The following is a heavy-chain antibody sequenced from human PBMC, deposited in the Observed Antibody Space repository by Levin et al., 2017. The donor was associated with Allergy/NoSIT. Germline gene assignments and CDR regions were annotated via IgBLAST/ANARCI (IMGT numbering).Heavy chain of an antibody. V-gene: IGHV3-30*18. CDR3: AKDSSSWTYFDY. J-gene: IGHJ4*02. CDR1: GFTFSSYG. D-gene: IGHD6-13*01. CDR2: ISYDGSNK. Sequence: GGSLRLSCAASGFTFSSYGMHWVRQAPGKGLEWVAVISYDGSNKYYADSVKGRFTISRDNSKNTLYLQMNSLRAEDTAVYYCAKDSSSWTYFDYWGQGTLVTVSS.